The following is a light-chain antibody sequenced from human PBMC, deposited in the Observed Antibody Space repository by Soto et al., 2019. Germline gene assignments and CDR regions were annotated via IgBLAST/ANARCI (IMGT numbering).Light chain of an antibody. CDR3: HQYGSSYA. CDR1: QSVTSNY. J-gene: IGKJ2*01. Sequence: EIVLTQSPDTLALSPGERATLSCRASQSVTSNYLAWYQQKPGQGPRLIIFGIPSSATGVPDRYSGSGSRTDFTISIARLEPEVFADYSCHQYGSSYAFGQGTKLEIK. V-gene: IGKV3-20*01. CDR2: GIP.